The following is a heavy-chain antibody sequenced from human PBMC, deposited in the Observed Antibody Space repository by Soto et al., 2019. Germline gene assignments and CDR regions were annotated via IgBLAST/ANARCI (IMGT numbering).Heavy chain of an antibody. Sequence: VQLVDSGGGLIQPGGSLRLSCAASGFTVRSSHIGWVLQTPRKGLEWVSVIYSGGDVHYAVSVKGRFTISRDNSKNTIFLQMSNLRAEDTARYPCGKLGPYGSENFMFRYNWFDPWGQGTLVTVSS. CDR2: IYSGGDV. CDR3: GKLGPYGSENFMFRYNWFDP. CDR1: GFTVRSSH. V-gene: IGHV3-53*01. D-gene: IGHD3-10*01. J-gene: IGHJ5*02.